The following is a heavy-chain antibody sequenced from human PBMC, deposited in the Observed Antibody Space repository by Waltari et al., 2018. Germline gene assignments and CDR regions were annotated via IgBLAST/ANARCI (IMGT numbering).Heavy chain of an antibody. D-gene: IGHD6-6*01. V-gene: IGHV4-39*02. CDR1: GASISNANYH. J-gene: IGHJ4*02. CDR3: TTEYSSSSAY. CDR2: IYYNGNT. Sequence: QLQLQESGPGLVKPSETLSLTCTVSGASISNANYHWAWVRQPPGKGLEWIGSIYYNGNTYYSPSLKSRVTISVDTSKNQFSLRLSSVTAADTAVYYCTTEYSSSSAYWGQGTLVTVSS.